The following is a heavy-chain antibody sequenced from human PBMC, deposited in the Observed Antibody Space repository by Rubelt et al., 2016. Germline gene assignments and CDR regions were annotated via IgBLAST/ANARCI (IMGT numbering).Heavy chain of an antibody. Sequence: GQLQESGPGLVKPSQTLSLTCTVSGVSMSTGGPYWSWIRQHPGKGLEWIGYIYYTGTTYYNPSLKSRVSISVDTSKNQFSLNLSSVTAADTAVYYCAGDRGDSTGRIDYWGQGTLVTVSS. CDR3: AGDRGDSTGRIDY. D-gene: IGHD3-22*01. V-gene: IGHV4-31*03. CDR2: IYYTGTT. J-gene: IGHJ4*02. CDR1: GVSMSTGGPY.